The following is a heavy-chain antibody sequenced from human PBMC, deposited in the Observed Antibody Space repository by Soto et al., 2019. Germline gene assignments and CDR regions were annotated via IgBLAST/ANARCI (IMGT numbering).Heavy chain of an antibody. Sequence: SETLSLTCTVSGGSISSGGYYWSWIRQHPGKGLEWIGYIYYSGSTYYNPSLKSRVTISVDTSKNQFSLKLSSVTAADTAVYYCARAQGSMEWTKYYYYGMDVWGQGTTVTVSS. CDR2: IYYSGST. D-gene: IGHD3-3*01. CDR3: ARAQGSMEWTKYYYYGMDV. J-gene: IGHJ6*02. V-gene: IGHV4-31*03. CDR1: GGSISSGGYY.